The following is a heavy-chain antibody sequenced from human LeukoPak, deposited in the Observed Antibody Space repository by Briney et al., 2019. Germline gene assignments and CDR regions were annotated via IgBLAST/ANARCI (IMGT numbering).Heavy chain of an antibody. CDR1: GFTFRSYA. CDR3: AKNASGGLDY. J-gene: IGHJ4*02. D-gene: IGHD2-15*01. Sequence: GGSLRLSCAASGFTFRSYAMTWVRQAPGKGLEWVSAIGTLGDIAYYADSVRGRFTISRDNSKNTLYLQMTSLRAEGTAIYYCAKNASGGLDYWGQGTLVTVSS. V-gene: IGHV3-23*01. CDR2: IGTLGDIA.